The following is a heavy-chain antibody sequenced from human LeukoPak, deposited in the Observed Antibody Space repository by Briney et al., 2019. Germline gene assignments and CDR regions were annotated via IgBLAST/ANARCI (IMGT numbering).Heavy chain of an antibody. CDR1: GYTFTSYG. V-gene: IGHV1-18*01. D-gene: IGHD3-9*01. CDR2: ISAYNGNT. CDR3: ARDPDYDILTGYYGGDY. J-gene: IGHJ4*02. Sequence: ASVKVSCKASGYTFTSYGISWVRQAPGQGLEWMGWISAYNGNTNYAQKLQGRVPMTTDTSTSTAYMELRSLRSDDTAVYYCARDPDYDILTGYYGGDYWGQGTLVTVSS.